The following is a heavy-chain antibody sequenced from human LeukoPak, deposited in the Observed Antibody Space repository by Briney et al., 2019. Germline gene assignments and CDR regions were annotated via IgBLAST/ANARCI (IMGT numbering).Heavy chain of an antibody. J-gene: IGHJ4*02. D-gene: IGHD6-13*01. V-gene: IGHV3-23*01. CDR2: ISGSGGST. CDR3: AKAGHSSSWYPGY. Sequence: GGSLRLSGAASGFTFSSYAMSWVRQAPGKGLEWVSAISGSGGSTYYADSVKGRFTISRDNSKNTLYLQMNSLRAEDTAVYYCAKAGHSSSWYPGYWGQGTLVTVSS. CDR1: GFTFSSYA.